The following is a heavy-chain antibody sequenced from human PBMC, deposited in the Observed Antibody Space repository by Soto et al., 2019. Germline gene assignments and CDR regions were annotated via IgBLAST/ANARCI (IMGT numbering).Heavy chain of an antibody. Sequence: GGSMRLSCAACGFSFSSYGMHWVRQAPGKGLEWVAVISYDGSNEYYADSVKGRFTISRDNSKNTLYLQMNSLRAEDTAVYYCAKDNLKGGSSTLSGYWGQGTLVTGSS. V-gene: IGHV3-30*18. CDR3: AKDNLKGGSSTLSGY. CDR1: GFSFSSYG. CDR2: ISYDGSNE. J-gene: IGHJ4*02. D-gene: IGHD5-12*01.